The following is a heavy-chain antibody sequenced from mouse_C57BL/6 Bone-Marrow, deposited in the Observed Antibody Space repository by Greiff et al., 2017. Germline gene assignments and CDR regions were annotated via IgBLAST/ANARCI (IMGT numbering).Heavy chain of an antibody. J-gene: IGHJ1*03. CDR3: ARLEFDGSSGDWYFDV. D-gene: IGHD1-1*01. CDR2: IYPRDGST. Sequence: QVQLKQSGPELVKPGASVKLSCKASGYTFTSYDINWVKQRPGQGLEWIGWIYPRDGSTKYNETFKGKATLTVDTSSSTAYMELHSLTSEDAAVYFCARLEFDGSSGDWYFDVWGTGTTVTGSS. CDR1: GYTFTSYD. V-gene: IGHV1-85*01.